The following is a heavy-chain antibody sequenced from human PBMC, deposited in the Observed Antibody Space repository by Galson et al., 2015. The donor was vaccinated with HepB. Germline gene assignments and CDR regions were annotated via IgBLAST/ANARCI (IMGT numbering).Heavy chain of an antibody. CDR2: ISAYNGNT. D-gene: IGHD3-9*01. CDR1: GYTFTSYG. CDR3: ARVFQAGYYNPPDFDY. Sequence: SVKVSCKASGYTFTSYGISWVRQAPGQGLEWMGWISAYNGNTNYAQKLQGRVTMTTDTSTSTAYMELRSLRSDDTAVYYCARVFQAGYYNPPDFDYWGQGALVTVSS. J-gene: IGHJ4*02. V-gene: IGHV1-18*01.